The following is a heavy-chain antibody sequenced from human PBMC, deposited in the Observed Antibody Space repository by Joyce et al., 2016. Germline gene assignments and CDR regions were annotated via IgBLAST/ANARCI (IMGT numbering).Heavy chain of an antibody. J-gene: IGHJ4*02. CDR3: ARGADTSGYYPAY. Sequence: QVQLVESGGGVVQPGRSLRLSCAASGFSFSTYVMYWVRQAPGKGLECVVVISYDGNNKYYADSVKGRFTVSRDNSKNTLYLQVNSLRAEDTAVYYCARGADTSGYYPAYWGQGTLVTVSS. CDR2: ISYDGNNK. CDR1: GFSFSTYV. D-gene: IGHD3-22*01. V-gene: IGHV3-30-3*01.